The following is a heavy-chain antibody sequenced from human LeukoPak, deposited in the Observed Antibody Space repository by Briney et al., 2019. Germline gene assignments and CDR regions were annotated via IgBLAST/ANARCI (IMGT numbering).Heavy chain of an antibody. D-gene: IGHD6-13*01. Sequence: PGGSLRLSCAASGFTFSSYAMSWVRQAPGKGLEWVSVIYSGGSTYYADSVKGRFTISRDNSKNTLYLQMNSLRAEDTAVYYCARGSSSWYDYWGQGTLATVSS. CDR1: GFTFSSYA. CDR2: IYSGGST. CDR3: ARGSSSWYDY. V-gene: IGHV3-53*01. J-gene: IGHJ4*02.